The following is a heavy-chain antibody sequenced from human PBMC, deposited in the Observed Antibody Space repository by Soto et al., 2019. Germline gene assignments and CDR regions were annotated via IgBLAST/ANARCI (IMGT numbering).Heavy chain of an antibody. D-gene: IGHD3-3*01. V-gene: IGHV4-59*08. J-gene: IGHJ4*02. Sequence: SETLSLTCTVSGGSISTYYWSWIRQPPGKGLEWIGYIYYSGSTNYNPSLKSRVTISVDTSKNQFSLKLRSVTAADTAVYYCARGGWRHIDYWGQGTLVTVS. CDR1: GGSISTYY. CDR3: ARGGWRHIDY. CDR2: IYYSGST.